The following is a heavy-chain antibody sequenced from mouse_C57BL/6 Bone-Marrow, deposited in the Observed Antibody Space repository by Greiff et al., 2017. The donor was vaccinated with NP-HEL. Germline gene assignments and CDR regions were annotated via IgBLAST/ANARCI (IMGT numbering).Heavy chain of an antibody. CDR2: IDPETGGT. Sequence: QVQLQQSGAELVRPGASVTLSCKASGYTFTDYEMHWVKQTPVHGLEWIGAIDPETGGTAYNQKFKGKAILTADKSSSTAYMELRSLTSEDSAVYYCTRFGYYDYDDGYYFDYWGRGTTLTVSA. J-gene: IGHJ2*01. CDR1: GYTFTDYE. CDR3: TRFGYYDYDDGYYFDY. V-gene: IGHV1-15*01. D-gene: IGHD2-4*01.